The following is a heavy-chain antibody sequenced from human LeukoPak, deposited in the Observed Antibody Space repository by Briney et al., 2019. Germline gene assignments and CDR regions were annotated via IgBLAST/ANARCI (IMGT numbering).Heavy chain of an antibody. J-gene: IGHJ4*02. D-gene: IGHD2-15*01. CDR2: ISSSSSYI. V-gene: IGHV3-21*01. CDR3: ASGQYCSGGSCLYWDFGY. Sequence: PGGSLRLSCAASGFTFSSYSMNWVRQAPGKGLEWVSSISSSSSYIYYADSVKGRFTISRDNAKNSLYLQMNSLRAEDTAVYYCASGQYCSGGSCLYWDFGYWGQGTLVTVSS. CDR1: GFTFSSYS.